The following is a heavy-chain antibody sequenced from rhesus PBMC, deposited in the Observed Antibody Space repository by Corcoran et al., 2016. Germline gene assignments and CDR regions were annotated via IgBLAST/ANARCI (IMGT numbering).Heavy chain of an antibody. CDR1: AGSISRNY. Sequence: QLQLQQSGPGLVTPSETLSLTCPVSAGSISRNYWSWIRQPPVKGLEWIGRISGSGVSTDYNPSLKSRVTISTDTSKNQFSLKLSSVTAADTAVYYCARINGFDVWGPGVLVTVSS. CDR2: ISGSGVST. V-gene: IGHV4-173*01. J-gene: IGHJ5-1*01. CDR3: ARINGFDV.